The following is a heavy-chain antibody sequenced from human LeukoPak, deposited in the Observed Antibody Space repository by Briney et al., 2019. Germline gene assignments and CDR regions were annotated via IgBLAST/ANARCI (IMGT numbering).Heavy chain of an antibody. J-gene: IGHJ6*03. D-gene: IGHD4-17*01. Sequence: SETLSLTCTVSGGSISSYYWSWIRQPAGKGLEWIGRTYTSGSTNYNPSLKSRVTMSVDTSKNQFSLKLSSVTAADTAVYYCARDTVTTTYYYYYMDVWGKGTTVTVPS. CDR1: GGSISSYY. CDR2: TYTSGST. V-gene: IGHV4-4*07. CDR3: ARDTVTTTYYYYYMDV.